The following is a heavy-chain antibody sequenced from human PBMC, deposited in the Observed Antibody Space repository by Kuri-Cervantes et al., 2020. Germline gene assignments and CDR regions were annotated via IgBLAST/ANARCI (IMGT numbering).Heavy chain of an antibody. D-gene: IGHD4-17*01. V-gene: IGHV1-45*02. CDR2: ITPFNRNT. J-gene: IGHJ4*02. CDR3: ASEVPTVTTGFDY. CDR1: VYTFTYRY. Sequence: SVKVSCKASVYTFTYRYLHWVRQAPGQALEWMGWITPFNRNTNYAQKFQDRVTMTRDTSISTAYMELSRLRSDDTAVYYCASEVPTVTTGFDYWGQGTLVTVSS.